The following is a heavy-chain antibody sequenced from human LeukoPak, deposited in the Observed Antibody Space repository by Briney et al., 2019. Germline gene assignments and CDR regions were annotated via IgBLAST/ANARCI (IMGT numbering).Heavy chain of an antibody. V-gene: IGHV4-4*07. J-gene: IGHJ4*02. CDR3: ARDGGTAVGATYFDY. CDR1: GGSISSYY. Sequence: SETLSLTCTVSGGSISSYYWSWIRQPAGKELEWIGRIYTSGSTNYNPSLKSRVTMSVDTSKNQFSLKLSSVTAADTAVYYCARDGGTAVGATYFDYWGQGTLVTVSS. D-gene: IGHD1-26*01. CDR2: IYTSGST.